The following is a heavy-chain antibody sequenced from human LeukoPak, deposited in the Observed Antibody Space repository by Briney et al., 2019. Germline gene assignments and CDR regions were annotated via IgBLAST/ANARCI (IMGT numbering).Heavy chain of an antibody. CDR2: ISSSSSYI. D-gene: IGHD6-13*01. V-gene: IGHV3-21*01. CDR1: GFTFSSYS. CDR3: ARVVRYSSSLEKNYYMDV. J-gene: IGHJ6*03. Sequence: NAGGSLRLSCASSGFTFSSYSMNWVRQAPGKGLEWVSSISSSSSYIYYADSVKGRFTISRDNAKNSLYLQMNSLRAEDTAVYYCARVVRYSSSLEKNYYMDVWGKGTTVTVSS.